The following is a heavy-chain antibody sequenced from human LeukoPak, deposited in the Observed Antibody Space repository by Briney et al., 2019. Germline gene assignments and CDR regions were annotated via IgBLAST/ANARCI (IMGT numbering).Heavy chain of an antibody. CDR3: AKVALGPNGGD. CDR2: IRGSGDST. V-gene: IGHV3-23*01. D-gene: IGHD3-10*01. J-gene: IGHJ4*02. CDR1: GFTFSIYA. Sequence: GGSLRLSCVASGFTFSIYAMTWVRQAPGKGLEWVSAIRGSGDSTYYADSVKGRFTISRDNSQSTLYLQMNSLRADDTAVYYCAKVALGPNGGDWGQGTLVTVSS.